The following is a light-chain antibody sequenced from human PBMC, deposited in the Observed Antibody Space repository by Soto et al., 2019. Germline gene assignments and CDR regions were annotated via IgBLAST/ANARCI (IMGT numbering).Light chain of an antibody. V-gene: IGLV2-14*01. Sequence: QSVLTQPASVSGSPGQSITISCTGTSSVVGGYDYVSWYQQLPGKAPKLMIYDVNNRPSGVSNRFSGSKSGNTAFLTISGLQAEDEADYYCSSYTGTSTFVFGGGTKVTVL. CDR1: SSVVGGYDY. CDR3: SSYTGTSTFV. CDR2: DVN. J-gene: IGLJ1*01.